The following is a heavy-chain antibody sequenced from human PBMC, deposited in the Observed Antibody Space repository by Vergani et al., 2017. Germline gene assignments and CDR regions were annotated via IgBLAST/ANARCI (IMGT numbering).Heavy chain of an antibody. D-gene: IGHD2-2*01. J-gene: IGHJ6*02. Sequence: QVQLVQSGAEVKKPGSSVKVSCKASGGTFSSYAISWVRQAPGQGLEWMGGIIPIFGTANYAQKFQGRVTITADESTRTAYMELSSLKASDTAMYYCARGGGYCSSTSCPILYYYYYGMDVWGQGTTVTVSS. CDR2: IIPIFGTA. CDR1: GGTFSSYA. V-gene: IGHV1-69*01. CDR3: ARGGGYCSSTSCPILYYYYYGMDV.